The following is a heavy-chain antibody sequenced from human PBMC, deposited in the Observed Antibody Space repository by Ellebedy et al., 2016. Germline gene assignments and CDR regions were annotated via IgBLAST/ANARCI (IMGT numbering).Heavy chain of an antibody. D-gene: IGHD3-9*01. J-gene: IGHJ4*02. Sequence: GGSLRPSCVASGFTFSSYWIHWVRQAPGKGLEWVADIKPDGSVTYYVDYVRGRLTISRDNARSSVYLQLNSLRVEDTAVYHCARDLTASGTLDYWGRGTLVTVSS. V-gene: IGHV3-7*03. CDR1: GFTFSSYW. CDR3: ARDLTASGTLDY. CDR2: IKPDGSVT.